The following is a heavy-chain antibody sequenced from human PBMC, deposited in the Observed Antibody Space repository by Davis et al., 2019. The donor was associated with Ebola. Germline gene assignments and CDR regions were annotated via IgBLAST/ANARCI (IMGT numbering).Heavy chain of an antibody. D-gene: IGHD3-10*01. CDR3: EHRVTRGSFPEACDF. CDR1: ESPLSPRGVG. J-gene: IGHJ3*01. Sequence: SGPTLAHLTQPLTLPCRFPESPLSPRGVGMGWIRQPPGKPLEWLALIYWHDDKYYRPSLKSRLTITKDTSKNQVVLTMTNMDPVDAGTYYCEHRVTRGSFPEACDFWGQGTMVTVSS. CDR2: IYWHDDK. V-gene: IGHV2-5*01.